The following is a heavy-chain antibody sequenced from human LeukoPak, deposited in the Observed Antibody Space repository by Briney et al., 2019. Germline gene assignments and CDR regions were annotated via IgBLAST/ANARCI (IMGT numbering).Heavy chain of an antibody. CDR3: ARGQYYYDTSGSNWFDP. CDR2: MNPNSGNT. Sequence: ASVKVSCKASGYTFTSYDINWVRQATGQGLEWMGWMNPNSGNTGYAQKLQGRVTMTTDTSTSTAYMELRSLRSDDTAVYYCARGQYYYDTSGSNWFDPWGQGTLVTVSS. V-gene: IGHV1-8*01. CDR1: GYTFTSYD. D-gene: IGHD3-22*01. J-gene: IGHJ5*02.